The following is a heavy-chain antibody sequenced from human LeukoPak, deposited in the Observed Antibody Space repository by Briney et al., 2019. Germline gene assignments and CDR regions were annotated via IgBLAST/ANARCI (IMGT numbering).Heavy chain of an antibody. CDR3: SGRSGFSSIY. J-gene: IGHJ4*02. CDR2: TTQAGSDR. CDR1: ALSFRTHW. V-gene: IGHV3-7*01. D-gene: IGHD6-19*01. Sequence: PGPSLTPSCAPAALSFRTHWTNSGRQTPGGGLAWLARTTQAGSDRYYVDSVRGRFTISRDNANNLVYLQIASLRTEDTGVYYCSGRSGFSSIYWGQGALVKVSS.